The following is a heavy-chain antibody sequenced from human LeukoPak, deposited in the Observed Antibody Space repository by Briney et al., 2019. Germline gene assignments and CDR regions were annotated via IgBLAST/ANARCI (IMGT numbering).Heavy chain of an antibody. J-gene: IGHJ5*02. Sequence: GGSLRLSCAASGFTFSSYEMNWVRQAPGKGLEWVSYISSSGSTIYYADSVKGRFTISRDNAKNSLYLQMSSLRAEDTAVYYCARDHRGGWFDPWGQGTLVTVSS. CDR3: ARDHRGGWFDP. CDR2: ISSSGSTI. D-gene: IGHD3-16*01. CDR1: GFTFSSYE. V-gene: IGHV3-48*03.